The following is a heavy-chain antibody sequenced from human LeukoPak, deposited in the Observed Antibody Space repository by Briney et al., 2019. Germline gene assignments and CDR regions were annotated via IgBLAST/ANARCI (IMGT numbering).Heavy chain of an antibody. Sequence: SETLSLTRTVSGGSISSGGYYWSWIRQHPGKGLEWIGYIYYSGSTYYNPSLKSRVTISVDTSKNQFSLKLSSVTAADTAVYYCARARAYDSSGYYAIGGYYFDNWGQGTLVTVSS. J-gene: IGHJ4*02. CDR2: IYYSGST. D-gene: IGHD3-22*01. V-gene: IGHV4-31*03. CDR3: ARARAYDSSGYYAIGGYYFDN. CDR1: GGSISSGGYY.